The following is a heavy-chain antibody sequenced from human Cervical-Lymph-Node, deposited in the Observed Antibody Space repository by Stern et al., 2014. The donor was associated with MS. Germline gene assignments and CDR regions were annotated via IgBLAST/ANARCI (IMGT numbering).Heavy chain of an antibody. J-gene: IGHJ4*02. D-gene: IGHD1-26*01. CDR1: GGTFSSYT. Sequence: VQLVESGTEVKKPGSSVKVSCQVSGGTFSSYTLNWVRQPPGQGLAWLGGIIPIFATTNYAQRFQGKVTISADGSTSTAYMEVNNLTSEDTAVYYCAREGIPGAGGTFDNWGQGTLVIVSS. CDR3: AREGIPGAGGTFDN. V-gene: IGHV1-69*01. CDR2: IIPIFATT.